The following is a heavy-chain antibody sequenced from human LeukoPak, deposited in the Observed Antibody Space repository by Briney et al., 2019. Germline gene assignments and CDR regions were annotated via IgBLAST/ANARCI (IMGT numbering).Heavy chain of an antibody. V-gene: IGHV4-4*07. Sequence: SETLSLTCAVSGASITSFHWTWFRQPAGRGLEWIGLIYTSGSTLYNPSLQSRVAMSVDVTKNQLSLKLSYVTAADAATYYCAGKDGDYWGQGTLVTVSS. J-gene: IGHJ4*02. D-gene: IGHD6-6*01. CDR3: AGKDGDY. CDR1: GASITSFH. CDR2: IYTSGST.